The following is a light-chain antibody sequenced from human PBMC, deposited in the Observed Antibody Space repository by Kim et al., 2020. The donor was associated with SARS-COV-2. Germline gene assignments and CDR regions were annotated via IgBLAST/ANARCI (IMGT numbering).Light chain of an antibody. V-gene: IGKV1-5*03. Sequence: DIQMTQSPSTLSASIGDRVTITCRASQSIGSWLAWYQQKPGKAPKLLIYKASNLESGVPSRFSGSGSGTEFILTISSLQPDDFATYYCQQYNSYSTFGQGTKVEIK. J-gene: IGKJ1*01. CDR2: KAS. CDR3: QQYNSYST. CDR1: QSIGSW.